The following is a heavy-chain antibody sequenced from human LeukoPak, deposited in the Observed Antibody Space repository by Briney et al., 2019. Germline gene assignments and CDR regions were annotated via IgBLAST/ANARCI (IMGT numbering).Heavy chain of an antibody. Sequence: PGGSLRLSCAVSGFTVSSNYMSWVRQAPGKGLEWVSVIYSGGSTYYADSVKGRFTISRDNSKNTLYLQMNSLRAEDTAVYYCARGGSGSYSLDFDYWGQGTLVTVSS. CDR1: GFTVSSNY. CDR2: IYSGGST. J-gene: IGHJ4*02. D-gene: IGHD1-26*01. CDR3: ARGGSGSYSLDFDY. V-gene: IGHV3-53*01.